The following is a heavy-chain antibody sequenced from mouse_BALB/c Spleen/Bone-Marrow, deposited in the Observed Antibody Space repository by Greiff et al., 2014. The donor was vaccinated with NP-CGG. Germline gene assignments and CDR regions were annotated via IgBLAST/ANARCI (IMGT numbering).Heavy chain of an antibody. CDR1: GYTFTSYV. V-gene: IGHV1-14*01. Sequence: VQLQQSGPELVKPGASVKMSCKASGYTFTSYVMHWVKQKPGQGLEWIGYINPYNDGTKYNEKFKGKATLTSDKSSSTAYMELSSLTSEDSAVYYSARRQFITTAAWFAYWGQGTLVTVSA. J-gene: IGHJ3*01. D-gene: IGHD1-2*01. CDR2: INPYNDGT. CDR3: ARRQFITTAAWFAY.